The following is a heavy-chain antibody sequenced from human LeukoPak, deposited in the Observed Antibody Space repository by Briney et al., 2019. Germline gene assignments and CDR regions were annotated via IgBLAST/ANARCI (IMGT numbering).Heavy chain of an antibody. CDR3: AHERRVAAAGMPYYYYYTDV. CDR1: GYTFTGYY. Sequence: ASVKVSCKASGYTFTGYYMHWVRQAPGQGLEWMGWINPNSGGTNYAQKFQGRVTMTRDTSISTAYMELSRLRSDDTAVYYCAHERRVAAAGMPYYYYYTDVWGKGTTVTVSS. D-gene: IGHD6-13*01. V-gene: IGHV1-2*02. CDR2: INPNSGGT. J-gene: IGHJ6*03.